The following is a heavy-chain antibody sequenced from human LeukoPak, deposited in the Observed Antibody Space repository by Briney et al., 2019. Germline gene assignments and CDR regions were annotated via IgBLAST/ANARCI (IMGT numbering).Heavy chain of an antibody. D-gene: IGHD5-12*01. V-gene: IGHV3-74*01. CDR3: ARAWLPSFLPH. CDR2: INSDGSST. Sequence: GGSLRLSCAASGFTFSSYWMHWVRQAPGKGLVWVSRINSDGSSTSYADSVRGRFSISRDNAKNTLYLQMNSLRTEDTAVYYSARAWLPSFLPHWPPRTLLRVSS. J-gene: IGHJ1*01. CDR1: GFTFSSYW.